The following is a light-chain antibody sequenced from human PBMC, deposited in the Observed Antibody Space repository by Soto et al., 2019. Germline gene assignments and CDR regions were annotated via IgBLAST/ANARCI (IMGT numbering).Light chain of an antibody. CDR3: QQCNSYWT. V-gene: IGKV1-5*01. J-gene: IGKJ1*01. Sequence: DIHMTQSPSTLSASVGDRVTITCRASQSISNWLAWYQQKPGKAPKLLIYDASSLKSGVPSRFSGSGSGTEFTLTICSLQPDDFATYYCQQCNSYWTFGQGTKVDIK. CDR1: QSISNW. CDR2: DAS.